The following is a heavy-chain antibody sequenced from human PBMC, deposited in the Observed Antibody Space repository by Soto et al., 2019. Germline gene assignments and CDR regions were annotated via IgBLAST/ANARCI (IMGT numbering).Heavy chain of an antibody. D-gene: IGHD6-6*01. CDR1: GFPFNSFA. V-gene: IGHV3-23*01. Sequence: GGSLRLSCAASGFPFNSFAMSWVRQAPGRGLEWVSIISGSGGISYYSDSVRGRFTISRDNSKSTLFLQMNSLRAEDTAVYYCARDRRDSSSLKNYYYYGMDVWGQGTTVTVSS. J-gene: IGHJ6*02. CDR2: ISGSGGIS. CDR3: ARDRRDSSSLKNYYYYGMDV.